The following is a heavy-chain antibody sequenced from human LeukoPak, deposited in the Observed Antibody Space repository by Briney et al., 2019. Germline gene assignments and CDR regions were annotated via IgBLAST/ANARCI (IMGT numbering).Heavy chain of an antibody. V-gene: IGHV3-23*01. CDR2: ISGSGGST. J-gene: IGHJ4*02. Sequence: PSETLSLTCAVYGGSFSGYYWSWIRQPPGKGLEWVSAISGSGGSTYYADSVKGRFTISRDNSKNTLYLQMNSLRAEDTAVYYCAKDRVSYANWGQGTLVTVSS. CDR1: GGSFSGYY. D-gene: IGHD2-2*01. CDR3: AKDRVSYAN.